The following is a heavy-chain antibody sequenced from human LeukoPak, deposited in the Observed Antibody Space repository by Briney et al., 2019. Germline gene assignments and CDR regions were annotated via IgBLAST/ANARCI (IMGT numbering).Heavy chain of an antibody. D-gene: IGHD3-22*01. CDR2: IYYSGST. CDR3: ARQRRYYDSSGYSYYFDY. CDR1: GGSISSGSYY. J-gene: IGHJ4*02. Sequence: SQTLCLTCTVSGGSISSGSYYWSWIRQPPGKGLEWIGYIYYSGSTNYNPSLKSRVTISVDTSKNQFSLKLSSVTAADTAVYYCARQRRYYDSSGYSYYFDYWGQGTLVTVSS. V-gene: IGHV4-61*01.